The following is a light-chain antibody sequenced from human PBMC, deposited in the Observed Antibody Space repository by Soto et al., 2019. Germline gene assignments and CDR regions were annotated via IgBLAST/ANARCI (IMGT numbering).Light chain of an antibody. J-gene: IGKJ1*01. CDR1: QGISNS. CDR3: QNYKSAPRT. V-gene: IGKV1-27*01. CDR2: AAS. Sequence: DIQMTQSPSSLSASIGDRVTISCRASQGISNSLAWYQQKAGEVPKLLIYAASTSHSGVPSRFRGSGSGTDFTLTISSPQPEDVATYYCQNYKSAPRTFGQGTKVEIK.